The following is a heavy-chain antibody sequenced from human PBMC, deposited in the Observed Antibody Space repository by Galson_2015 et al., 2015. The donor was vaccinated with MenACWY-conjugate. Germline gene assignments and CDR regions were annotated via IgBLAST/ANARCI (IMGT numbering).Heavy chain of an antibody. J-gene: IGHJ6*02. Sequence: SLRLSCAASGFTFSSYAMSWVRQAPGKGLEWVSAISGSGGSTYYADSVKGRFTISRDNSKNTLYLQMNSLRAEDTAVYYCAKGGVGGYCSSTSCYGLFPYGMDVWGQGTTVTVSS. CDR2: ISGSGGST. CDR3: AKGGVGGYCSSTSCYGLFPYGMDV. D-gene: IGHD2-2*01. CDR1: GFTFSSYA. V-gene: IGHV3-23*01.